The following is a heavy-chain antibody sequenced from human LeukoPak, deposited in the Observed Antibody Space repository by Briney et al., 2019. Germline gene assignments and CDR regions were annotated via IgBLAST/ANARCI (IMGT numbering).Heavy chain of an antibody. D-gene: IGHD1-1*01. Sequence: GGSLRLSCVASGLTFSSYDMHWIRQAPGKGLGWVSSIGATGDTYYTGSVKGRFTISRENAKKSVYLQMSSLSAGDTAVYFCVLGAYWNDDKNAFHIWGPGTMVTVSS. J-gene: IGHJ3*02. CDR3: VLGAYWNDDKNAFHI. CDR2: IGATGDT. CDR1: GLTFSSYD. V-gene: IGHV3-13*01.